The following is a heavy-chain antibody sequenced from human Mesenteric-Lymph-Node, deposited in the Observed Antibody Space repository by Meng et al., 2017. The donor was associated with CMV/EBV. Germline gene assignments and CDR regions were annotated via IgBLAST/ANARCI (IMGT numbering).Heavy chain of an antibody. CDR2: ISYDGSSK. J-gene: IGHJ6*02. V-gene: IGHV3-30*19. D-gene: IGHD1-26*01. Sequence: GESLKISCAASGFTFSDYGMHWVRQAPGKGLEWVAVISYDGSSKYYADSVKGRFTVSRDNAKTALYLQMNSLRAEDTALYYCAKDVGANFFYGLDVWGQGTTVTVSS. CDR1: GFTFSDYG. CDR3: AKDVGANFFYGLDV.